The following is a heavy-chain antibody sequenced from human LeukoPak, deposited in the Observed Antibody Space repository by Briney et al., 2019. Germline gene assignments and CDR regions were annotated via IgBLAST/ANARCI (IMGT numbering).Heavy chain of an antibody. D-gene: IGHD6-19*01. CDR1: GGSISSYY. Sequence: SETLSLTCTVSGGSISSYYWSWIRQPPGKGLEWIGYIYYSGSTNYNPSLKSQVTISVDTSKNQFSLKLSSVTAADTAVYYCARHSRPYSSGWYVWDYWGQGTLVTVSS. CDR2: IYYSGST. J-gene: IGHJ4*02. V-gene: IGHV4-59*08. CDR3: ARHSRPYSSGWYVWDY.